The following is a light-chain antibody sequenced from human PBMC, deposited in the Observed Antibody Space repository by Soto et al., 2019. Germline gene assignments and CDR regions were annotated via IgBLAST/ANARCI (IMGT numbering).Light chain of an antibody. V-gene: IGKV2-28*01. CDR3: MKAKQIART. J-gene: IGKJ1*01. CDR2: LGP. Sequence: DFVTTQSPLSLSVTPGEPASISCRSSQSLLHTSVDNYLDWYLQRPGQSPPLLIYLGPTRASGVSEMFSGSGSGTRFTLSIRRVESGCGGLYYWMKAKQIARTFGQGAKVDSK. CDR1: QSLLHTSVDNY.